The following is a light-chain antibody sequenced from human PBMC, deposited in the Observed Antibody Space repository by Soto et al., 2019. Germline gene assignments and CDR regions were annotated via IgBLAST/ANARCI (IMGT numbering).Light chain of an antibody. CDR3: GSYTTSSNYV. CDR1: ISDVGSYNY. J-gene: IGLJ1*01. V-gene: IGLV2-14*03. CDR2: DVS. Sequence: QSVLTQPASVSGSPGQSITISCTGTISDVGSYNYVSWYQQYPGKAPKLMIYDVSTRPSRVSDRFSGSKSGNTASLTISGLRAEDEADYYCGSYTTSSNYVFGTGTKLTVL.